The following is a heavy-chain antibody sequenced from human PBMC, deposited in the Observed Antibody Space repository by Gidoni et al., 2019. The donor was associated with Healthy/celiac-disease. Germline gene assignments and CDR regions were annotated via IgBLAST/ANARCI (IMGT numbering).Heavy chain of an antibody. CDR2: ISYDGSNK. V-gene: IGHV3-30*18. CDR1: GFTFSSYG. CDR3: AKESGVRGYCSGGSCPRFDY. Sequence: GIYGRLSCAASGFTFSSYGMHWVRQAPGKGLEWVAVISYDGSNKYYADSVKGRFTISRDNSKNTLYLQMNSPRAEATAVYYCAKESGVRGYCSGGSCPRFDYWGQGTLVTVSS. J-gene: IGHJ4*02. D-gene: IGHD2-15*01.